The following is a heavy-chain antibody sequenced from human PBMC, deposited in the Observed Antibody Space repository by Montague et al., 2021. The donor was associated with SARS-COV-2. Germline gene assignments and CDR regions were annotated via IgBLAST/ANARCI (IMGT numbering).Heavy chain of an antibody. CDR1: GGSISSYY. CDR3: ARGFDY. Sequence: SETLSLTCTVYGGSISSYYWSWTRQHPGKRLAWIGYIYYSVSTNYNPSLKSRVTISVDTSKNQFSLKLSSVTAADTAVYYCARGFDYWGQGTLVTVSS. V-gene: IGHV4-59*08. J-gene: IGHJ4*02. CDR2: IYYSVST.